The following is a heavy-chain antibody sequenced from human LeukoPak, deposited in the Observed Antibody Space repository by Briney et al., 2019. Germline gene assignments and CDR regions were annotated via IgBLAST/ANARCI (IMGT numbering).Heavy chain of an antibody. J-gene: IGHJ5*02. Sequence: GGSXRLSCXXSGFTFSSYAMSWVRQAPGKGLEWVSAISGSGGSTYYADFVKGRFTISRDNSKNTLYLQMNSLRAEDTAVYYCAKEHDYGDPRGWFDPWGQGTLVTVSS. V-gene: IGHV3-23*01. CDR2: ISGSGGST. CDR1: GFTFSSYA. CDR3: AKEHDYGDPRGWFDP. D-gene: IGHD4-17*01.